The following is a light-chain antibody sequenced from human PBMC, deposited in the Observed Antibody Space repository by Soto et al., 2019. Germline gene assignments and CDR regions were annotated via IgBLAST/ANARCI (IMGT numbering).Light chain of an antibody. CDR2: EVS. CDR3: SSYAGSNNFV. Sequence: QSALTQPPSASGSPGQSVTISCTGTSSDVGGYNYVSWYQQHPGKAPKLMIYEVSKRPSGVPDCFSGSKSGNTASLTVSGLQAEDEADYYCSSYAGSNNFVFGTG. V-gene: IGLV2-8*01. CDR1: SSDVGGYNY. J-gene: IGLJ1*01.